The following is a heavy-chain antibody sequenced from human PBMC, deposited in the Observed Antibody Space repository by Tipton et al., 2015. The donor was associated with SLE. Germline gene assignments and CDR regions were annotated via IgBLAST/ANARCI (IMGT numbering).Heavy chain of an antibody. CDR2: ISYSGAT. CDR1: GGSITTRSYY. CDR3: ARDFWSGYGSFDS. J-gene: IGHJ4*02. V-gene: IGHV4-39*07. Sequence: TLSLTCIVSGGSITTRSYYWGWIRQPPGKGLEWIASISYSGATYYNPSLKSRVIISVDTSKSQFSFSLRLSSVTAADTAVYYCARDFWSGYGSFDSWGQGTLVTVSP. D-gene: IGHD3-3*01.